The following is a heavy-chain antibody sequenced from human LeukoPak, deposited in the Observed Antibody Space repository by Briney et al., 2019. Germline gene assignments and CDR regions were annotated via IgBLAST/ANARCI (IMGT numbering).Heavy chain of an antibody. D-gene: IGHD6-19*01. CDR2: IYISGST. Sequence: PSQTLSLTCTVSGVSISSDSYCWSWIRQPAGKGLEWIGRIYISGSTNYNPSLRSRVTISVDTSKNQFSLKLSSVTAADTAVYYCAGAPYISGWDSPVPFDHWGQGTLVTVSS. V-gene: IGHV4-61*02. CDR1: GVSISSDSYC. CDR3: AGAPYISGWDSPVPFDH. J-gene: IGHJ4*02.